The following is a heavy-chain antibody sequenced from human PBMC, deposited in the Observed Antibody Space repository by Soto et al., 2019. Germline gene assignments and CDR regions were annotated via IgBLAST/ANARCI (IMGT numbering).Heavy chain of an antibody. CDR3: AIRLRSGMDV. D-gene: IGHD4-17*01. CDR1: GGSISSGGYY. CDR2: IYYSGST. Sequence: PSETLSLTCTVSGGSISSGGYYWSWIRQHPGKGLEWIGYIYYSGSTYDNPSRKSRVTISVDTSKNQVSLKLSSVTAADTAVYYCAIRLRSGMDVWGQGTTVT. J-gene: IGHJ6*02. V-gene: IGHV4-31*03.